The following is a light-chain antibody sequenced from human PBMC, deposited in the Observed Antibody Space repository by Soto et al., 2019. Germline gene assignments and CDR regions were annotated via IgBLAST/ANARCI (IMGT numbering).Light chain of an antibody. V-gene: IGKV3-20*01. J-gene: IGKJ4*01. CDR2: GVS. CDR1: QSVSSSY. CDR3: QQYGSSPASLT. Sequence: EIVLTQSPGTLSLSPGERATLSCRASQSVSSSYLAWYQQKPGQAPRLLIYGVSSRATGIPDRFSGSGSGTDFTLTISRLEPEDFAVYYCQQYGSSPASLTFGGGTKVEIK.